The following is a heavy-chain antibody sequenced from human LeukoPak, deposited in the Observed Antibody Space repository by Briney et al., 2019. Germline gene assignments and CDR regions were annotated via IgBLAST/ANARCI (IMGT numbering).Heavy chain of an antibody. CDR1: GHSFTNYW. CDR3: ARRFYCSTEFDP. V-gene: IGHV5-51*01. Sequence: GEFLRISCKASGHSFTNYWIGWVRQMPGKGLEWMGIIHPSDSDTVYSPSFAGQVTISADKSINTAYLQWSSLKASDTAIYYCARRFYCSTEFDPWGQGTLVTVSS. CDR2: IHPSDSDT. J-gene: IGHJ5*02. D-gene: IGHD2-2*01.